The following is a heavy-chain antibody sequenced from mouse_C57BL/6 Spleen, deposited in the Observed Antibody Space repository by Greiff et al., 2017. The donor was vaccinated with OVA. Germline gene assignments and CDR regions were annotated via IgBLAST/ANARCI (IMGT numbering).Heavy chain of an antibody. V-gene: IGHV1-50*01. CDR2: IDPSDSYT. Sequence: QVQLQQSGAELVKPGASVKLSCKASGYTFTSYWMQWVKERPGQGLEWIGEIDPSDSYTNYNQKFKGKATLTVDTSSSTAYMQLSSLTSEDSAVYYCARSTRDYAMDYWGQGTSVTVSS. CDR3: ARSTRDYAMDY. CDR1: GYTFTSYW. J-gene: IGHJ4*01.